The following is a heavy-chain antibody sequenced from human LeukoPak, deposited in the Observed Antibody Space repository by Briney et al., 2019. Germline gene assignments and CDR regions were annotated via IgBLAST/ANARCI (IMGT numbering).Heavy chain of an antibody. V-gene: IGHV1-2*06. D-gene: IGHD3-22*01. J-gene: IGHJ5*02. Sequence: GASVKVSCKXSGYTFTGYYMHWVRQAPGQGLEWMGRINPNSGGTNYAQKFQGRVTMTRDTSISTAYMELSRLRSDDTAVYYCARVSYYYDSSGYRNFWFDPWGRGTLVTVSS. CDR3: ARVSYYYDSSGYRNFWFDP. CDR1: GYTFTGYY. CDR2: INPNSGGT.